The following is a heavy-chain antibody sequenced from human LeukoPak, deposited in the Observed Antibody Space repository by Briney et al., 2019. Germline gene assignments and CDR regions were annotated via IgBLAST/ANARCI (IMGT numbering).Heavy chain of an antibody. J-gene: IGHJ4*02. CDR2: ISGSGGST. CDR3: AKDNPPHGH. CDR1: GFTFSSYA. Sequence: GGSLGLSCEASGFTFSSYAMSGVRQAPGRGLEWVSAISGSGGSTYYADSVKGRFTISRDNSKNTLYLQMNSLRAEDTAVYYCAKDNPPHGHWGQGTLVTVSS. D-gene: IGHD1-14*01. V-gene: IGHV3-23*01.